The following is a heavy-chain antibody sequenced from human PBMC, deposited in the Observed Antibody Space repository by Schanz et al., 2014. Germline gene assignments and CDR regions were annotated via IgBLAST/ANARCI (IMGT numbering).Heavy chain of an antibody. CDR1: GFTFSDHH. Sequence: EVQVVESGGGLVQPGGSLRLSCAASGFTFSDHHMDWVRQAPGKGLEWLGRTRNKANSYTTGYAASVKGRFTISRDESKNSLYLQMNSLKTEDTAVYYCAKDCPSDYGDHCFDFWGQGTLVTVSS. CDR2: TRNKANSYTT. J-gene: IGHJ4*02. D-gene: IGHD4-17*01. V-gene: IGHV3-72*01. CDR3: AKDCPSDYGDHCFDF.